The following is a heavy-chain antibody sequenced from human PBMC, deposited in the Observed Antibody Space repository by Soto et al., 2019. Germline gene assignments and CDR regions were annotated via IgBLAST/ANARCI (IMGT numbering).Heavy chain of an antibody. CDR1: GFTLTGND. J-gene: IGHJ3*01. V-gene: IGHV3-53*01. CDR3: ATRPLLPGAP. D-gene: IGHD3-22*01. Sequence: EVQLVESGGGLIQPGGSLRLSCAASGFTLTGNDMNWVRQAPGKGLEWVSLIYSSGSTYYADSVKGRFTISRDNSKNTLYLQMSSLRAEDTALYYCATRPLLPGAPWGQGTMVTVSS. CDR2: IYSSGST.